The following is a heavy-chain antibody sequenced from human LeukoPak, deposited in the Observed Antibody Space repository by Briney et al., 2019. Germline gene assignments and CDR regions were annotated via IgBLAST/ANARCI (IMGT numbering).Heavy chain of an antibody. V-gene: IGHV1-2*04. CDR2: INPNSGGT. Sequence: AASVKVSCKASGYTFTGYYMHWVRQAPGQGLEWMGWINPNSGGTNYAQKFQGWVTMTRDTSISTAYMELSRLRSDDTAVYYCARGGRQQLDPPPHFDYWGQGTLVTVSS. D-gene: IGHD6-13*01. J-gene: IGHJ4*02. CDR1: GYTFTGYY. CDR3: ARGGRQQLDPPPHFDY.